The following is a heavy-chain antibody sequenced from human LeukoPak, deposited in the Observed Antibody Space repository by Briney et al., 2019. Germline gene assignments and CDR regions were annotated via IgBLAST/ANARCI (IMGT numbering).Heavy chain of an antibody. Sequence: SETLSLTCTVSGGSISSYYWSWIRQPPGKGLEWIGYIYCSGSTNYNPSLKSRVTISVDTSKNQFSLKLSSVTAADTAVYYCARVDIYCSGGSCYGDAFDIWGQGTMVTVSS. CDR2: IYCSGST. V-gene: IGHV4-59*01. CDR1: GGSISSYY. J-gene: IGHJ3*02. D-gene: IGHD2-15*01. CDR3: ARVDIYCSGGSCYGDAFDI.